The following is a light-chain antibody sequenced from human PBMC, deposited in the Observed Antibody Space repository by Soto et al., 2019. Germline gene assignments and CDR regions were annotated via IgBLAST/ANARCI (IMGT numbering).Light chain of an antibody. J-gene: IGKJ4*02. CDR3: QHYSGFSP. V-gene: IGKV1-5*03. CDR2: KAS. CDR1: QSINLL. Sequence: DIQMTQSPSTLSASVGDRVTITCRASQSINLLLAWYQQKPGKAPKLLIYKASSLQSGVASWFSGNGSGTEFTLTVSSLQHDDFVTYYCQHYSGFSPFGGGTKVEIK.